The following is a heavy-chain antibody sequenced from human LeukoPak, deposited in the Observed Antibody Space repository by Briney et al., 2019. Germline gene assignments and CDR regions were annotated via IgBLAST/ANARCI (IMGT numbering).Heavy chain of an antibody. J-gene: IGHJ5*02. CDR2: ISSSGSTI. D-gene: IGHD2-21*02. V-gene: IGHV3-11*01. Sequence: GSLRLSCAASGFTFSNYWMSWVRQAPGKGLEWVSYISSSGSTIYYADSVKGRFTISRDNAKNSLYLQMNSLRAEDTAVYYCARERLVAYCGGDCYSDWFDPWGQGTLVTVSS. CDR3: ARERLVAYCGGDCYSDWFDP. CDR1: GFTFSNYW.